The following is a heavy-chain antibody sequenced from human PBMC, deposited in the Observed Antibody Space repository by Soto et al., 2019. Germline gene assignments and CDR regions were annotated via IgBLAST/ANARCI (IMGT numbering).Heavy chain of an antibody. J-gene: IGHJ6*02. CDR2: MNPNSGNT. CDR1: GNTFTSYD. Sequence: ASVKVSCKASGNTFTSYDINWVRQATGQGLEWMGWMNPNSGNTGYAQKFQGRVTMTRNTSISTAYMELSSLRSEDTAVYYCARGQVVVPAATDYYYYYGMDVWGQGTTVTVSS. CDR3: ARGQVVVPAATDYYYYYGMDV. V-gene: IGHV1-8*01. D-gene: IGHD2-2*01.